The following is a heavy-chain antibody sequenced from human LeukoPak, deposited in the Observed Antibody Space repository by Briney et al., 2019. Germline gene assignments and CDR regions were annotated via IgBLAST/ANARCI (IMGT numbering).Heavy chain of an antibody. Sequence: ASLKVSCKTSGYTFTNYHMHWVRQAPAQGLEWMGWVDPNNGATNYARDFQGKVNMTRDTSVSTVYMKLSRLTSDDTAVYYCTRALRHTSSAGWFDPWGQGSLVTVSS. V-gene: IGHV1-2*02. CDR3: TRALRHTSSAGWFDP. D-gene: IGHD3-10*01. J-gene: IGHJ5*02. CDR1: GYTFTNYH. CDR2: VDPNNGAT.